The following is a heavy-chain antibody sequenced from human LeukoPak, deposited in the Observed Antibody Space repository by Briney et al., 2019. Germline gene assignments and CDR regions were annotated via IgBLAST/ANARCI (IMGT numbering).Heavy chain of an antibody. J-gene: IGHJ4*02. Sequence: KSGGSLRLSCAASGFTFDDYTMHWVRQAPGKGLEWVSCISSSGTYIHYAESLKGRFTISRDNAKNSLYLQMNSLRVEDTAVYYCARDGAVVGTDFDYWGQGTLVTVSS. CDR1: GFTFDDYT. CDR2: ISSSGTYI. V-gene: IGHV3-21*01. D-gene: IGHD6-13*01. CDR3: ARDGAVVGTDFDY.